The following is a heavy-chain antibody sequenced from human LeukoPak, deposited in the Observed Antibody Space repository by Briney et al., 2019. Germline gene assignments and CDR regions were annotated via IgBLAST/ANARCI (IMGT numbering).Heavy chain of an antibody. D-gene: IGHD2-2*01. CDR1: GGTFSSYA. Sequence: SVKVSCKASGGTFSSYAISWVRQAPGQGLEWMGRTIPILGIANYAQKFQGRVTITADKSTSTAYMELSSLRSEDTAVYYCAGYCSSTSCPSQDYYYYGMDVWGQGTTVTVSS. J-gene: IGHJ6*02. CDR3: AGYCSSTSCPSQDYYYYGMDV. CDR2: TIPILGIA. V-gene: IGHV1-69*04.